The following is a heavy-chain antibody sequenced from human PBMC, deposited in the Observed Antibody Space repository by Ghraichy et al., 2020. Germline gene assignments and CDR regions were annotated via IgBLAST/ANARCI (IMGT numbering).Heavy chain of an antibody. CDR2: INHSGST. CDR1: GGSFSGYY. D-gene: IGHD2-15*01. Sequence: SETLSLTCAVYGGSFSGYYWSWIRQPPGKGLEWIGEINHSGSTNYNPSLKSRVTISVDTSKNQFSLKLSSVTAADTAVYYCARAGYCSGGSCYLRSNYYYYGMDVWGQGTTVTVSS. CDR3: ARAGYCSGGSCYLRSNYYYYGMDV. V-gene: IGHV4-34*01. J-gene: IGHJ6*02.